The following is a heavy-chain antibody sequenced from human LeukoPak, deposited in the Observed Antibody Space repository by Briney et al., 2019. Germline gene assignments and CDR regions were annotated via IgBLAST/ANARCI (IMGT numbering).Heavy chain of an antibody. V-gene: IGHV3-7*01. CDR2: IKQDGSEK. CDR3: ASHSYGYNH. D-gene: IGHD3-16*01. CDR1: GFTFSSYS. Sequence: GGSLSLSCAASGFTFSSYSMNWVRQAPGKGLEWVANIKQDGSEKNYVDSVKGRFTIFRDNARNSLYLQMNSLRAEDTAVYYCASHSYGYNHWGQGTLVIVSS. J-gene: IGHJ5*02.